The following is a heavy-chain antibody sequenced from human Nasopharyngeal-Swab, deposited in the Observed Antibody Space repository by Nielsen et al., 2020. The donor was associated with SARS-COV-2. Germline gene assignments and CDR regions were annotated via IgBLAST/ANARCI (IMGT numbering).Heavy chain of an antibody. CDR1: GFTFSSSW. V-gene: IGHV3-74*01. CDR2: MISNGSTI. D-gene: IGHD3-16*02. J-gene: IGHJ4*01. Sequence: GESLKISCAASGFTFSSSWMHWIRQDPGKGLVWVARMISNGSTINYGDSVMGRFIISRDNAKNMLYLQMYSLRAEDTAVYYCATAGNYRFDNWGHGTLVTVSS. CDR3: ATAGNYRFDN.